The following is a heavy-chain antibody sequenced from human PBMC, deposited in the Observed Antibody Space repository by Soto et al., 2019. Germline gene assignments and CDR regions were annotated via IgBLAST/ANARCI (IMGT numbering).Heavy chain of an antibody. J-gene: IGHJ6*02. Sequence: GESLKISCKGSGYSFTSYWIGWVRQMPGKGLEWMGIIYPGDSDTRYSPSFQGQVTISADKSISTAYLQWSSLKASDTAMYYCARTSAAGKYYCGMDVWGQGTMVTVSS. CDR3: ARTSAAGKYYCGMDV. D-gene: IGHD6-13*01. V-gene: IGHV5-51*01. CDR2: IYPGDSDT. CDR1: GYSFTSYW.